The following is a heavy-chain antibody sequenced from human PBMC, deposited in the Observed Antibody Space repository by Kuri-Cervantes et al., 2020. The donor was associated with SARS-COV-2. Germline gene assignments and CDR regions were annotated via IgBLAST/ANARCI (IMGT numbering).Heavy chain of an antibody. D-gene: IGHD1-26*01. V-gene: IGHV3-74*01. CDR1: GFTFSDYW. J-gene: IGHJ6*02. Sequence: GESLKISCAASGFTFSDYWIHWVRQAPGKGLVWVSRISSDGSSTSYADSVKGRFTISRDNAKNTLYLQMNSLRAEDTAVYYCARDSGGATRLTYYYYYYGMDVWGQGTTVTVSS. CDR2: ISSDGSST. CDR3: ARDSGGATRLTYYYYYYGMDV.